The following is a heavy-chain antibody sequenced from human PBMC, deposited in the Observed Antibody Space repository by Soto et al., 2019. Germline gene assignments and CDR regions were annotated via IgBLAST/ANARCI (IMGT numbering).Heavy chain of an antibody. J-gene: IGHJ6*02. CDR1: GYTFTSYG. D-gene: IGHD3-9*01. CDR2: ISAYNGNT. V-gene: IGHV1-18*01. CDR3: ARVPRAAYYDILTGYPTYYYYYGMDV. Sequence: GASVKVSCKASGYTFTSYGISWVRQAPGQGLEWMGWISAYNGNTNYAQKLQGRVTMTTDTSTSTAYMELRSLRSDDTAVYYCARVPRAAYYDILTGYPTYYYYYGMDVWGQGTTVTVSS.